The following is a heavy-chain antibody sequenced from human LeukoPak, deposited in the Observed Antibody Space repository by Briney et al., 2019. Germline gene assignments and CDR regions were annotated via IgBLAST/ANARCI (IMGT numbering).Heavy chain of an antibody. D-gene: IGHD2-15*01. Sequence: ASVKVSCKASGGTFSSYAISWVRQAPGQGLERMGRIIPILGIANYAQKFQGRVTITADKSTSTAYMEMSSLRSEDTAVYYCARVYCSGGSCYGAFDYWGQGTLVTVSS. CDR2: IIPILGIA. V-gene: IGHV1-69*04. J-gene: IGHJ4*02. CDR1: GGTFSSYA. CDR3: ARVYCSGGSCYGAFDY.